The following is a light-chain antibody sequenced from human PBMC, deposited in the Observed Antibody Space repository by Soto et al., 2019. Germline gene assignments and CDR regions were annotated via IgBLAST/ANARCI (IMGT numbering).Light chain of an antibody. Sequence: QSVLTQPPSASGTPGQRVTIPCSGSSSNIGSNTVNWYQQLPGTAPKLLIYSNNQRPSGVPDRFSGSKSGNSASLAISGLXSXXXADYYCAAWDDSLNGLFGGGTKLTV. CDR3: AAWDDSLNGL. CDR1: SSNIGSNT. CDR2: SNN. J-gene: IGLJ3*02. V-gene: IGLV1-44*01.